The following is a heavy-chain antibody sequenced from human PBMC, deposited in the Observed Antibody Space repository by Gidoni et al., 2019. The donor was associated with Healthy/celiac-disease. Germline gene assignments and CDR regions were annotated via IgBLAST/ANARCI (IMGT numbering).Heavy chain of an antibody. D-gene: IGHD5-18*01. CDR2: LYPVDSAT. Sequence: EVQLVQSGAEVKQPGGALKISCKGSGYRFTSYWIGWVRQMPGKGLEWLGILYPVDSATRYSPSFQGQVTISADKSISTAYLQGSSLKASDTAMYYCASPGYSYGSFFDYWGQGTLVTVSS. J-gene: IGHJ4*02. CDR1: GYRFTSYW. V-gene: IGHV5-51*01. CDR3: ASPGYSYGSFFDY.